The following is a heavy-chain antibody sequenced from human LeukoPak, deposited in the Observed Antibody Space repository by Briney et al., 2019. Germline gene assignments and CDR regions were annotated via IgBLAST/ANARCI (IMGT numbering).Heavy chain of an antibody. Sequence: GGSLRLSCADSGFTFSSYSMDWVRQAPGKGLEWVSSISSNSNYIYYTDSVKGRFTISRDNAKNSLYLQMNSLRAEDTAVYYCARGGSTGSYPLRYYFDHWGQGTLVTVSS. J-gene: IGHJ4*02. CDR2: ISSNSNYI. CDR3: ARGGSTGSYPLRYYFDH. D-gene: IGHD1-26*01. V-gene: IGHV3-21*01. CDR1: GFTFSSYS.